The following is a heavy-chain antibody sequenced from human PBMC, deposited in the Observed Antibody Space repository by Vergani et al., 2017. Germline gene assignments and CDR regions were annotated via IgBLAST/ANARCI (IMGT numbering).Heavy chain of an antibody. V-gene: IGHV1-46*01. CDR1: GYTFTSYY. CDR2: INPSGGNT. Sequence: QVQLVQSGAEVKKPGASVKVSCKASGYTFTSYYMHWVRQARGQGLEWMGIINPSGGNTSYAQKFQGRVTMTRDTSTSTVYMELSSLRSEDTAVYYCASADYSGNLPGDYWGQGTLVTVSS. D-gene: IGHD4-23*01. J-gene: IGHJ4*02. CDR3: ASADYSGNLPGDY.